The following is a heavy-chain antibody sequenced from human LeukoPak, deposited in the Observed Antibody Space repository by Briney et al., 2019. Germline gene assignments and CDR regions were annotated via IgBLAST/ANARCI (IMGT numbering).Heavy chain of an antibody. Sequence: NPGGSLRLSCAASGFTFSSYSMNWVRQAPGKGLEWVSSISSSSSYIYYADSVKGRFTISRDNAKNSLYLQMNSLRAEDTAVYYCAREVVVTSCFHYWGQGTLVTVSS. V-gene: IGHV3-21*01. CDR3: AREVVVTSCFHY. CDR2: ISSSSSYI. D-gene: IGHD3-22*01. J-gene: IGHJ4*02. CDR1: GFTFSSYS.